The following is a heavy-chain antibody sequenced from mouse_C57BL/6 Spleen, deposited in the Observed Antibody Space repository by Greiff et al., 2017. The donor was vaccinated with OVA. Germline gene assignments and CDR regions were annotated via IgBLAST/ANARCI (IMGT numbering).Heavy chain of an antibody. V-gene: IGHV1-15*01. D-gene: IGHD4-1*01. J-gene: IGHJ2*01. CDR3: TRGNGDVKGTGVFDY. CDR1: GYTFTDYE. Sequence: QVQLQQSGAELVRPGASVTLSCKASGYTFTDYEMHWVKQTPVHGLEWIGAIDPETGGTAYNQKFKGKAILTADKSSSTAYMELRSLTSEDSAVYYCTRGNGDVKGTGVFDYWGQGTTLTVSS. CDR2: IDPETGGT.